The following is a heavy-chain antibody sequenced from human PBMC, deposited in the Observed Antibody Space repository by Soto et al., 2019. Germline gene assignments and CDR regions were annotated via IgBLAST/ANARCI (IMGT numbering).Heavy chain of an antibody. CDR1: GFRFSSYW. CDR2: IKEDGSEK. D-gene: IGHD3-22*01. J-gene: IGHJ4*02. CDR3: ARVGAPGGYYYYFDY. Sequence: EVQVVESGGGLVQPGGSLRLSCAASGFRFSSYWMSWDRQAPGKGLEWVANIKEDGSEKYYVDSVKGRFSISRDNAKNSLYLQMNSLRAEDTAVYYCARVGAPGGYYYYFDYWGRGTQVIVSS. V-gene: IGHV3-7*01.